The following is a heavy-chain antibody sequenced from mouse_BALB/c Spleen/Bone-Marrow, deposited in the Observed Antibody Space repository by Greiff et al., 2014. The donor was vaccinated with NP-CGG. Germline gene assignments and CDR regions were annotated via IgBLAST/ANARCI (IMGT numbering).Heavy chain of an antibody. J-gene: IGHJ4*01. CDR1: GFNIKDTY. CDR2: IDPANGNT. V-gene: IGHV14-3*02. Sequence: VHVKQSGAELVKPGASVKLSCTASGFNIKDTYMHWGKQRPEQGLEWIGRIDPANGNTKYDPKFQGKATITADTSSNTAYLQLSSLTSEDTAVYYCARWEYYAMDYWGQGTSVTVSS. D-gene: IGHD4-1*01. CDR3: ARWEYYAMDY.